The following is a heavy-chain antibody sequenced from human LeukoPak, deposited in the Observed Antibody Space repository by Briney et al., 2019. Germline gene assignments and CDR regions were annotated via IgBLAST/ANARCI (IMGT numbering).Heavy chain of an antibody. CDR2: ISSTNSYI. CDR1: GFTFSHYS. V-gene: IGHV3-21*01. Sequence: GGSLRLSCAASGFTFSHYSMNWVRQAPGKGLEWISSISSTNSYIYYADSVKGRFTISRDNAKNSLYLQMNSLRADDTAVYYCARFAAGGSYYYYMDVWGKGTTVTVSS. D-gene: IGHD6-25*01. CDR3: ARFAAGGSYYYYMDV. J-gene: IGHJ6*03.